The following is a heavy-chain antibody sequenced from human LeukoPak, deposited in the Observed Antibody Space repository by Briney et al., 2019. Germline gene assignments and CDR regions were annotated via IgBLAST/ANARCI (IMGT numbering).Heavy chain of an antibody. V-gene: IGHV1-46*01. CDR2: INPRGGST. Sequence: ASVKVSCKASGYLFITYYMHWVRQAPGQGLEWMGIINPRGGSTSYAQKFQGRVTMTRDTSTSTVYMELSSLRSDDTAVYYCARDLRSSSWYGPDYYYYGMDVWGQGTTVTVSS. CDR1: GYLFITYY. D-gene: IGHD6-13*01. J-gene: IGHJ6*02. CDR3: ARDLRSSSWYGPDYYYYGMDV.